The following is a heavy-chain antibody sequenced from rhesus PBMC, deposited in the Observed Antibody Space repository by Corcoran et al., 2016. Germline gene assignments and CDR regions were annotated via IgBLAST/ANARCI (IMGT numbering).Heavy chain of an antibody. V-gene: IGHV4-122*02. CDR3: ARGGTGGLDS. D-gene: IGHD5-24*01. CDR1: GGSISSGYYY. Sequence: QVQLQESGPGLVKPSETLSLTCAVSGGSISSGYYYWSWIRQPPGKGLEWIGYITNSGSTSYNTTLKSRVTISKDMSKNQFYLKLTSVTAADTAVYYCARGGTGGLDSWGQGVVVTVSS. J-gene: IGHJ6*01. CDR2: ITNSGST.